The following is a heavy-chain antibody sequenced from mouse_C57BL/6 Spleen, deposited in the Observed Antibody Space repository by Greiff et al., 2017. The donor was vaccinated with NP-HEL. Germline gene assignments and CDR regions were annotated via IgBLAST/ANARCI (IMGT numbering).Heavy chain of an antibody. J-gene: IGHJ4*01. CDR1: GFTFSDYG. CDR2: ISSGSSTI. D-gene: IGHD1-1*01. Sequence: DVMLVESGGGLVKPGGSLKLSCAASGFTFSDYGMHWVRQAPEQGLEWVAYISSGSSTIYYADTVTGRFTISEDTAKNTLFLQMTSLRSEDTAMYYGARGGRGAMDYWGQGTSVTVSS. CDR3: ARGGRGAMDY. V-gene: IGHV5-17*01.